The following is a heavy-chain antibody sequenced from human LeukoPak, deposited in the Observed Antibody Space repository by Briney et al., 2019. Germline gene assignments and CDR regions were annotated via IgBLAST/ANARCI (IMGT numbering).Heavy chain of an antibody. CDR1: AFTFSSYA. Sequence: GGSLRLSCAASAFTFSSYAMSWIRQAPGKGREWVSYISSGGSTIYYADSVRGRFTISRDNAKNSLYLQMDSLRAEDTAVYYCARLKSTASGYIPGIDYWGQGTLVTVSS. CDR3: ARLKSTASGYIPGIDY. CDR2: ISSGGSTI. D-gene: IGHD3-22*01. V-gene: IGHV3-11*01. J-gene: IGHJ4*02.